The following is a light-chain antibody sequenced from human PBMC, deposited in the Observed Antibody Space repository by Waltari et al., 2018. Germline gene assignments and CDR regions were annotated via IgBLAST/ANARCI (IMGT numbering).Light chain of an antibody. Sequence: DIQMTQSPSSLSASVGDRVTITCQASEDMTKYLNWYQHKPGRGPDLLIYDAYTLDSGVPSRFRGSGSGRQFTLSITNLQPEDVATYYCQQYESHPLTFGGGTKVEIK. CDR3: QQYESHPLT. CDR1: EDMTKY. CDR2: DAY. V-gene: IGKV1-33*01. J-gene: IGKJ4*01.